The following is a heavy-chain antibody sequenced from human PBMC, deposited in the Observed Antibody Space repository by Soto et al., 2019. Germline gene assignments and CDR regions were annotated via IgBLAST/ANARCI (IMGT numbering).Heavy chain of an antibody. CDR2: ISYEGSHT. J-gene: IGHJ4*02. CDR3: AKEVHCRGGSCSWSEGFDY. CDR1: GFIFSSYG. Sequence: QVQLVESGGGVVQPGRSLRLSCAASGFIFSSYGMHWVRRALGKGLEWVAVISYEGSHTYYADSVKGRFTITRDNSKNTPYLQMNSLRPEDTAVYYCAKEVHCRGGSCSWSEGFDYWGQGTLLTVSS. V-gene: IGHV3-30*18. D-gene: IGHD2-15*01.